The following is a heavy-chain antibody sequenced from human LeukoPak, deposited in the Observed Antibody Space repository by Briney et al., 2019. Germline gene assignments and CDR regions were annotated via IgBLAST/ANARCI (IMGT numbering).Heavy chain of an antibody. Sequence: GGSLRLSCAASGFTFSSYAMHWVRQAPGKGLEWVAVISYDGSNKYYADSVKGRFTISRDNSKNTLYLQMNSLRAEDTAVYYCAKDPRVFGVVTNYYMDVWGKGTTVTVSS. V-gene: IGHV3-30-3*01. CDR2: ISYDGSNK. CDR1: GFTFSSYA. J-gene: IGHJ6*03. CDR3: AKDPRVFGVVTNYYMDV. D-gene: IGHD3-3*01.